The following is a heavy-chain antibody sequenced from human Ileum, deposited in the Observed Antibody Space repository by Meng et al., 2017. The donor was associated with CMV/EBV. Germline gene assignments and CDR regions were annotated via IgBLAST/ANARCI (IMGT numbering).Heavy chain of an antibody. CDR2: INTGNGNT. J-gene: IGHJ4*02. Sequence: SCKASGYTFTSYAVHWVRQAPGQGLEWMGWINTGNGNTKYSQKFQGRVTFTRDTSANTGYMEVSSLRSEDTAVYYCARIEYGAHFDTWGQGTLVTVSS. CDR1: GYTFTSYA. CDR3: ARIEYGAHFDT. V-gene: IGHV1-3*04. D-gene: IGHD4-17*01.